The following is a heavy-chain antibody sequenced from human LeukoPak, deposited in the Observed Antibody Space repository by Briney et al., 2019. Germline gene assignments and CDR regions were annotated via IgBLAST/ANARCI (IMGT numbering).Heavy chain of an antibody. V-gene: IGHV1-2*02. D-gene: IGHD6-19*01. Sequence: ASVKVSCKASGYTFTSYYMHWVRQAPGQGLGWMGWINPNSGGTNYAQKFQGRVTMTRDTSISTAYMELSRLRSDDTAVYYCARGGLVRTRFLGYWGQGTLVTVSS. CDR1: GYTFTSYY. J-gene: IGHJ4*02. CDR3: ARGGLVRTRFLGY. CDR2: INPNSGGT.